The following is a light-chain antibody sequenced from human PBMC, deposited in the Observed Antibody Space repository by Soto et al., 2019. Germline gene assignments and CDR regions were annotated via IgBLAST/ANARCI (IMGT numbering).Light chain of an antibody. CDR1: QSVSSN. Sequence: EIVMTQSPATLSVSPGERATLSCRASQSVSSNLAWYQQKPGQAPRLLIYGASTRATGIPARFGGSGSGTEFTLTISRLEPEDFAVYYCQQYGSSGTFGQGTKVDIK. CDR2: GAS. V-gene: IGKV3-15*01. CDR3: QQYGSSGT. J-gene: IGKJ1*01.